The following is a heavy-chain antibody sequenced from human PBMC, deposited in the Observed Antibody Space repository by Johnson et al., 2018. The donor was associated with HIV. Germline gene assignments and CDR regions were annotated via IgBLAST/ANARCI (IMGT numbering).Heavy chain of an antibody. CDR3: ASSWFGELSYAFDI. D-gene: IGHD3-10*01. CDR2: IIPSGTGT. J-gene: IGHJ3*02. V-gene: IGHV3-20*04. Sequence: VQLVESGGGVVRPGGSLRLSCAASGFTFDDYGMTWVRQAPGKGLEWVSGIIPSGTGTHYADSVEGRFTISRDNSRNTVYLQIKSLRAEDTAMYYCASSWFGELSYAFDIWGQGTMVTVSS. CDR1: GFTFDDYG.